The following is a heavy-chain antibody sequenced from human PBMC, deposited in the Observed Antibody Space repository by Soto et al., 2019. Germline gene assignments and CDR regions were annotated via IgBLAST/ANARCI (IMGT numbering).Heavy chain of an antibody. CDR3: AKGSCSSTSCYIPGSDEYFQH. Sequence: EVQLLESGGGLVQPGGSLRLSCAASGFTFSSYAMSWVRQAPGKGLEWVSAISGSGGSTYYADSVKGRFTISRDNSKNTLYLQMNSLRAEDTAVYYCAKGSCSSTSCYIPGSDEYFQHWGQGTLVTVSS. D-gene: IGHD2-2*02. J-gene: IGHJ1*01. CDR2: ISGSGGST. V-gene: IGHV3-23*01. CDR1: GFTFSSYA.